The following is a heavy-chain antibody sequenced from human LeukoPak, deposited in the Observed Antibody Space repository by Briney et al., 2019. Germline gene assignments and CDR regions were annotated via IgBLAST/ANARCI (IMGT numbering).Heavy chain of an antibody. J-gene: IGHJ4*02. D-gene: IGHD5-18*01. CDR1: GYTFTSYY. CDR2: INPSGGST. V-gene: IGHV1-46*01. Sequence: ASVKVSCKASGYTFTSYYMHWVRQAPGQGLEWMGIINPSGGSTSYAQKFQGRITMTRDTSTSTVYMELSSLRSEDTAVYYCAREVVDTAFDYWGQGTLVTVSS. CDR3: AREVVDTAFDY.